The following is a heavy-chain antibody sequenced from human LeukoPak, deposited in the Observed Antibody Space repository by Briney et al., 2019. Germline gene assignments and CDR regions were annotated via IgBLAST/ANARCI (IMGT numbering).Heavy chain of an antibody. CDR1: GFTFSSYA. J-gene: IGHJ4*02. Sequence: GGSLRLSCAASGFTFSSYAMHWVRQAPGKGLEWVAVISYDGSNKYYADSVKGRFTISRDNSKNTLYLQMNSLRAEDTAVYYCAKDSVKRWLQSTFDYWGQGTLVTVSS. D-gene: IGHD5-24*01. V-gene: IGHV3-30-3*01. CDR2: ISYDGSNK. CDR3: AKDSVKRWLQSTFDY.